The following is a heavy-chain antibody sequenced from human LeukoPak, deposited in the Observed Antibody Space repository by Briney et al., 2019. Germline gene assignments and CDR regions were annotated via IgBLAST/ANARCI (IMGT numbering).Heavy chain of an antibody. CDR2: IYPGDSDT. Sequence: GESLKISCKGSGYSFTSYWIGWVRQMPGKGLEWMGIIYPGDSDTRYSPSFQGRVTISADKSISTAYLQWSSLKASDTAMYYCARHAETYYYDSSGYSIDYWGQGTLVTVSS. CDR3: ARHAETYYYDSSGYSIDY. D-gene: IGHD3-22*01. V-gene: IGHV5-51*01. J-gene: IGHJ4*02. CDR1: GYSFTSYW.